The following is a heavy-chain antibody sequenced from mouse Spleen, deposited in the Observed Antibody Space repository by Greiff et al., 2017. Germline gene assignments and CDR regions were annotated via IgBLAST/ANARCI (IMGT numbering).Heavy chain of an antibody. D-gene: IGHD4-1*01. Sequence: EVQLQQSGTVLARPGASVKMSCKASGYTFTSYWMHWVKQRPGQGLEWIGAIYPGNSDTSYNQKFKGKAKLTAVTSTSTAYMELSSLTNEDSAVYYCTRSRPLTGTDYFDYWGQGTTLTVSS. CDR1: GYTFTSYW. J-gene: IGHJ2*01. V-gene: IGHV1-5*01. CDR2: IYPGNSDT. CDR3: TRSRPLTGTDYFDY.